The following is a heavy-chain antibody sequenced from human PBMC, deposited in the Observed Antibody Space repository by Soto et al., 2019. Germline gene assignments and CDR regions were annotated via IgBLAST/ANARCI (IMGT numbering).Heavy chain of an antibody. D-gene: IGHD3-16*01. V-gene: IGHV1-18*01. J-gene: IGHJ6*02. Sequence: GASVKVSCKASGYTFTSYGISWVRQAPGQGLEWMGWISAYNGNTNYAQKLQGRVTMTTDTSTSTAYMELRSLRSDDTAVYYCARGALSHRYYYYGMDVWGQGTTVTVSS. CDR2: ISAYNGNT. CDR3: ARGALSHRYYYYGMDV. CDR1: GYTFTSYG.